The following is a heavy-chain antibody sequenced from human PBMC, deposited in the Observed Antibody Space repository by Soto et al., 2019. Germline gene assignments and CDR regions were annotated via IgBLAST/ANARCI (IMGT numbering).Heavy chain of an antibody. Sequence: QVHLQESGPGLVKPSETLSLTCTVSGGSITNYYWSWIRQPPGKGLEWIGYIYYSGSPNYNPSLKSRVTISVDTSKNQFSLKLSSVTAVDTAFYYCARVGDSGGSWGQGTLVTVSA. J-gene: IGHJ5*02. D-gene: IGHD3-10*01. CDR3: ARVGDSGGS. CDR2: IYYSGSP. V-gene: IGHV4-59*01. CDR1: GGSITNYY.